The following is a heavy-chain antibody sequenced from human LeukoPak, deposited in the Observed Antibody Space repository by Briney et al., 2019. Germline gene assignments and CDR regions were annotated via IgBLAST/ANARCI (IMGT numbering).Heavy chain of an antibody. CDR3: ARTKRGFGVVIDAFDI. V-gene: IGHV5-51*01. J-gene: IGHJ3*02. Sequence: GESLKISCKGSGYSFTSYWIGWVRQMPGKGLEWMGIIYPGDSDTRYSPSFQGQVTISADKSISTAYLQWSSLKASDTAMYYCARTKRGFGVVIDAFDIWGQGTMVTVSS. CDR1: GYSFTSYW. D-gene: IGHD3-3*01. CDR2: IYPGDSDT.